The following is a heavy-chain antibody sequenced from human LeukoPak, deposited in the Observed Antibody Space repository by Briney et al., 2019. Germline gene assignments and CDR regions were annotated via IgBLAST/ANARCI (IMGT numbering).Heavy chain of an antibody. D-gene: IGHD3-22*01. CDR1: GFTLSDYY. CDR3: TRGPHYYDSSGLLDY. Sequence: GGSLRLSCTVSGFTLSDYYMNWIRQAPGKGLEWVSYISGTGNTIIYADSVKGRFTISRDNAKNSLYLQMNSLRAEDTAVYYCTRGPHYYDSSGLLDYWGQGTLVTVSS. CDR2: ISGTGNTI. J-gene: IGHJ4*02. V-gene: IGHV3-11*01.